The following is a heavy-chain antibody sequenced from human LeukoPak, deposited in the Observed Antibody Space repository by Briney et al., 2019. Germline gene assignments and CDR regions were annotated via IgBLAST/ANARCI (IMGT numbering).Heavy chain of an antibody. D-gene: IGHD5-12*01. J-gene: IGHJ4*02. CDR2: FDPEDGET. V-gene: IGHV1-24*01. CDR3: ATVSRGYSGPYYFDY. CDR1: GYTLTELS. Sequence: ASVKVSCKVSGYTLTELSMHWVRQAPGKGLEWMGGFDPEDGETIYAQKFQGRVTMTEDTSTDTAYMELSSLRSEDTAVYYCATVSRGYSGPYYFDYWGQGTLVIVSS.